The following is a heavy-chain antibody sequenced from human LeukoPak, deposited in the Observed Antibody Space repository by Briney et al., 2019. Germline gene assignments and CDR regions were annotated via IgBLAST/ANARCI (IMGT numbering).Heavy chain of an antibody. V-gene: IGHV3-23*01. CDR1: GFTFSNYV. CDR3: ARGGYSSGLDY. CDR2: ISGSGGST. J-gene: IGHJ4*02. D-gene: IGHD6-19*01. Sequence: PGGSLRLSCAASGFTFSNYVMSWVRQAPGKGLEWVSAISGSGGSTYYADSVKGRFTISRDNSKNTLYLQMNSLRAEDTAVYYCARGGYSSGLDYWGQGTLVTVSS.